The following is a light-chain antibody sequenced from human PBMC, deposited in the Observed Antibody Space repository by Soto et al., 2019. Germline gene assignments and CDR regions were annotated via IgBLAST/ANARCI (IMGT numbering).Light chain of an antibody. V-gene: IGLV2-8*01. CDR1: SSDIGGYNY. J-gene: IGLJ3*02. CDR2: EVS. Sequence: QSVLTQPPSASGSPGQSVTISCTGTSSDIGGYNYVSWYQQHPGKAPKLMINEVSKRPPGVPDRFSGSKSGNTASLTVSGLQAEDEADYYCSSYAGSNNRVFGGGTKLTVL. CDR3: SSYAGSNNRV.